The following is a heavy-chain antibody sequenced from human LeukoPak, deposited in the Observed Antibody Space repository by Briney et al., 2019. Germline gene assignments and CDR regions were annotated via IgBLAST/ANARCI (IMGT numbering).Heavy chain of an antibody. Sequence: PGGSLRLSCAASGFTFSSYWMHWVRQAPGKGLVWVSRINSDGSSTSYADSVKGRFTISRDNAKNTLYLQMNSLRAEDKAVYYCARGDDFWSGYYWPSDYWGQGTLVTVSS. J-gene: IGHJ4*02. CDR2: INSDGSST. CDR1: GFTFSSYW. D-gene: IGHD3-3*01. CDR3: ARGDDFWSGYYWPSDY. V-gene: IGHV3-74*01.